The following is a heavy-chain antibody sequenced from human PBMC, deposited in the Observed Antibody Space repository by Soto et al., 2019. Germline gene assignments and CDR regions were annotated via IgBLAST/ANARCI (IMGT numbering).Heavy chain of an antibody. J-gene: IGHJ6*02. CDR3: AREVLRYFDWLSNRYGMDV. CDR2: IYYSGST. V-gene: IGHV4-39*02. Sequence: SETLSLTCTVSGGSISSSSYYWGWIRQPPGKGLEWIGSIYYSGSTYYNPSLKSRVTISVDTSKNQFSLKLSSVTAADTAVFYFAREVLRYFDWLSNRYGMDVWGQGTTVTVSS. CDR1: GGSISSSSYY. D-gene: IGHD3-9*01.